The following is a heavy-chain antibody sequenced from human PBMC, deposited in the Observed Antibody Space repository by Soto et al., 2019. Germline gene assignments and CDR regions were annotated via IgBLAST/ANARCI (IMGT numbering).Heavy chain of an antibody. D-gene: IGHD2-15*01. CDR1: GGSISSGGYY. V-gene: IGHV4-31*03. Sequence: SETLSLTCTVSGGSISSGGYYWSWIRQHPGKGLEWIGYIYYSGSTYYNPSLKSRVTISVDTSKNQFSLKLSSVTAADTAVYYCARENVVVVAAEYYYYYGMDVWGQGTTVT. CDR2: IYYSGST. CDR3: ARENVVVVAAEYYYYYGMDV. J-gene: IGHJ6*02.